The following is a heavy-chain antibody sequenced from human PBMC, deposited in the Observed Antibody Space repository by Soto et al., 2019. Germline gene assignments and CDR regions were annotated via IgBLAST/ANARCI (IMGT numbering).Heavy chain of an antibody. CDR2: INPSGGST. Sequence: GASVKVSCKASGYTFTSYYMHWVRQAPGQGLEWMGIINPSGGSTSYAQKLQGRVTMTTDTSRTTAYMELKSLRSEDTAVYFCARYRGAYGSGSHDTFDIWGQGTMVTVSS. CDR3: ARYRGAYGSGSHDTFDI. J-gene: IGHJ3*02. V-gene: IGHV1-46*01. CDR1: GYTFTSYY. D-gene: IGHD3-10*01.